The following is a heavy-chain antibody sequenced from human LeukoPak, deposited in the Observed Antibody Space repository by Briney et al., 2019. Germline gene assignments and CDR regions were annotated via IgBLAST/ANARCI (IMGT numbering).Heavy chain of an antibody. Sequence: SETLSLTCTVSGGSISSYYWSWIRQPPGKGLEWIGYIYYSGSTNYNPSLKSRVTISVDTSKNQFSLKLSSVTAADTALYYCARGIAGTGYYYYYYMDVWGKGTTVTVSS. CDR3: ARGIAGTGYYYYYYMDV. CDR1: GGSISSYY. CDR2: IYYSGST. D-gene: IGHD6-13*01. V-gene: IGHV4-59*01. J-gene: IGHJ6*03.